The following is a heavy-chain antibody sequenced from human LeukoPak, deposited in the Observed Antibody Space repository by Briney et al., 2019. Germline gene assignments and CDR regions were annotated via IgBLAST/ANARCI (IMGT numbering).Heavy chain of an antibody. Sequence: SETLSLTCTVSGGSISSYYWSWIRQPPGKGLEWIGYIYYSGSTNYNPSLKSRVTISVDTSKNPFSLKLSSVTAADTAVYYCARATRGFDYWGQGTLVTGSS. D-gene: IGHD3-10*01. J-gene: IGHJ4*02. CDR3: ARATRGFDY. CDR1: GGSISSYY. V-gene: IGHV4-59*01. CDR2: IYYSGST.